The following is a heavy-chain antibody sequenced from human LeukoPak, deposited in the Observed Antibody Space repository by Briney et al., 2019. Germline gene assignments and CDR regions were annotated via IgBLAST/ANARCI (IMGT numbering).Heavy chain of an antibody. CDR1: GFTFSSYS. CDR2: ISSSSSYI. J-gene: IGHJ4*02. V-gene: IGHV3-21*01. D-gene: IGHD3-22*01. CDR3: ARVPAQYYYDSSGYYTFDY. Sequence: PGRSLRLSCAASGFTFSSYSMNWVRQAPGKGLEWVSSISSSSSYIYYADSVKGRFTISRDNAKNSLYLQMNSLRAEDTAVYYCARVPAQYYYDSSGYYTFDYWGQGTLVTVSS.